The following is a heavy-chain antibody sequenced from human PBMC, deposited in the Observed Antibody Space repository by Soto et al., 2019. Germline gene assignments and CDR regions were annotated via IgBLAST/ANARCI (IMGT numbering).Heavy chain of an antibody. CDR1: GYTFTSYT. CDR2: ISANNDNT. V-gene: IGHV1-18*03. Sequence: QVQLVQSGAEVKKPGASVKVSCKASGYTFTSYTVSWVRQAPGQGLEWIGWISANNDNTDFAQRLQDRVTLTTDTSTRTAYMELRSLQSDGMAVYYCVRCLPWFGSWGQGTLVTVSS. CDR3: VRCLPWFGS. J-gene: IGHJ5*01.